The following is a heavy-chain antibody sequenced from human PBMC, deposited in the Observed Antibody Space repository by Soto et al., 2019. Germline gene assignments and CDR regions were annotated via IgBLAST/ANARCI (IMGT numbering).Heavy chain of an antibody. CDR3: ARHTSIVGAHYGMDV. V-gene: IGHV4-39*01. CDR1: GGSISSSSYY. CDR2: IYYSGST. J-gene: IGHJ6*02. D-gene: IGHD1-26*01. Sequence: PSETLSLTCTVSGGSISSSSYYWGWIRQPPGKGLEWIGSIYYSGSTYYNPSLKSRVTISVDTSKNQFSLKLSSVTAADTAVYYCARHTSIVGAHYGMDVWGQGTTVTVSS.